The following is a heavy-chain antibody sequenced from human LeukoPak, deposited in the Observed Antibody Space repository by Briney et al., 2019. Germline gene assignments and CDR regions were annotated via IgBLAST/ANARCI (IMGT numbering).Heavy chain of an antibody. CDR3: ARDWVYSSSFWFDP. CDR1: GGSISSGSYY. V-gene: IGHV4-61*02. CDR2: IYTSGST. Sequence: PSQTLSLTCTVSGGSISSGSYYWSWIRQPAGKGLEWIGRIYTSGSTNYNPSLKSRVTISVDTSKNQFSLKLSSVTAADTAVYYCARDWVYSSSFWFDPWGQGTLVTVSS. J-gene: IGHJ5*02. D-gene: IGHD6-6*01.